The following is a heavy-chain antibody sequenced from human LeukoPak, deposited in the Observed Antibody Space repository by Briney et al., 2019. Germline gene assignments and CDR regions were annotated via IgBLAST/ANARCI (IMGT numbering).Heavy chain of an antibody. CDR3: ARDRRSEVRRVVWFDP. CDR1: GFTFSSYG. Sequence: KTGGSLRLSCAASGFTFSSYGMHWVRQAPGKGLEWVSSISSSSSYIYYADSVKGRFTISRDNAKNSLYLQMNSLRAEDTAVYYCARDRRSEVRRVVWFDPWGQGTLVTVSS. V-gene: IGHV3-21*03. J-gene: IGHJ5*02. CDR2: ISSSSSYI.